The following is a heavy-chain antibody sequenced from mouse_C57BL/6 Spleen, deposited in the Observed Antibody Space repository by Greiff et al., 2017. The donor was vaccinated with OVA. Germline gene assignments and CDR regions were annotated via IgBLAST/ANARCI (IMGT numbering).Heavy chain of an antibody. V-gene: IGHV1-54*01. CDR3: ARGYDLSY. Sequence: VKLQESGAELVRPGTSVKVSCKASGYAFTNYLIEWVKQRPGQGLEWIGVINPGSGGTNYNEKFKGKATLTADKSSSTAYMQLSSLTSEDSAVYFCARGYDLSYWGQGTLVTVSA. D-gene: IGHD2-2*01. CDR2: INPGSGGT. J-gene: IGHJ3*01. CDR1: GYAFTNYL.